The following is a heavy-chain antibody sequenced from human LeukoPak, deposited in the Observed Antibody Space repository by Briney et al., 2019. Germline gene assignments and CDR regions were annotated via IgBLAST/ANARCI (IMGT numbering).Heavy chain of an antibody. D-gene: IGHD2-2*01. V-gene: IGHV4-34*01. CDR1: GGSFSGNY. CDR2: INHSGRT. J-gene: IGHJ4*02. Sequence: SETLSLTCAVFGGSFSGNYWSWIRQPPGKGLEWIGEINHSGRTNYNPPLKSRVTLSVDTSKNQFSLNLSSVTAADSAVYYCAGFCASSTCYNGGTNFAFWGQGALVAVSS. CDR3: AGFCASSTCYNGGTNFAF.